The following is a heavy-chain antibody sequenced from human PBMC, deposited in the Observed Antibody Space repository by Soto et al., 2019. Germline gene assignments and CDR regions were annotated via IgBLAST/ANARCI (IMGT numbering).Heavy chain of an antibody. CDR3: ARIYDSSGDAFDI. J-gene: IGHJ3*02. CDR2: INAGNGNT. CDR1: GYTFTSYA. Sequence: ASVKVSCKASGYTFTSYAMHWVRQAPGQRLEWMGWINAGNGNTKYSQKFQGRVTITRDTSTSTAYMELRSLRSDDTAVYYCARIYDSSGDAFDIWGQGTMVTVSS. V-gene: IGHV1-3*01. D-gene: IGHD3-22*01.